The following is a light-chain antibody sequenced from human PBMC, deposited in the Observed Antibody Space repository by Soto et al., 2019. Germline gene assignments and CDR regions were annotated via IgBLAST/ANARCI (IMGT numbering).Light chain of an antibody. CDR1: QSVSSN. CDR2: GAS. Sequence: EIVMTQSPATLYVSPGERATLSCRASQSVSSNLAWYQQKPGQAPRLLIYGASTRATGLPARFSGSGSGTEFTLTISSLQSEDFAVYYCQQYNNWPRTFGQGTKVEIK. V-gene: IGKV3-15*01. CDR3: QQYNNWPRT. J-gene: IGKJ1*01.